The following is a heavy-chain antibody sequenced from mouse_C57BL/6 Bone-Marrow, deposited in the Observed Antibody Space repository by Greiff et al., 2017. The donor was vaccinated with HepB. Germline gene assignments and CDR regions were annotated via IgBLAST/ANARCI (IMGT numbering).Heavy chain of an antibody. V-gene: IGHV1-76*01. CDR2: IYPGSGNT. CDR3: ARRYDYDVGYFDY. J-gene: IGHJ2*01. D-gene: IGHD2-4*01. CDR1: GYTFTDYY. Sequence: QVQLQQSGAELVRPGASVKLSCKASGYTFTDYYINWVKQRPGQGLEWIARIYPGSGNTYYNEKFKGKATLTAEKSSSTAYMQLSSLTSEDSAVYFCARRYDYDVGYFDYWGQGTTLTVSS.